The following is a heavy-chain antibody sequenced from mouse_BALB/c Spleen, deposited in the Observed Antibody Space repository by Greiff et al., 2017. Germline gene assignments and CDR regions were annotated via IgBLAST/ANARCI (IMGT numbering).Heavy chain of an antibody. D-gene: IGHD2-4*01. Sequence: VQLVESGPGLVAPSQSLSIPCTVSGFSLSRYSVHWVRQPPGKGLEWLGMIWGGGSTDYNSALTSRLSISKDNSKSQVFLKMNSLQTDDTAMYYYARKPYDYDEAGFADWGQGTLVTVSA. V-gene: IGHV2-6-4*01. CDR2: IWGGGST. J-gene: IGHJ3*01. CDR1: GFSLSRYS. CDR3: ARKPYDYDEAGFAD.